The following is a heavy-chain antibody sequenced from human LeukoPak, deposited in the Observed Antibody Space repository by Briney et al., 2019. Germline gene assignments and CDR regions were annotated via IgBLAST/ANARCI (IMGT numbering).Heavy chain of an antibody. V-gene: IGHV3-23*01. D-gene: IGHD3-10*01. CDR1: SGSIPSYW. J-gene: IGHJ4*02. Sequence: PSETLSLTCTVSSGSIPSYWWSWIRQPPGKGLEWVSAISGSGGSTYYADSVKGRFTISRDNSKNTLYLQMNSLRAEDTAVYYCAKDGNYASGSPNFDYWGQGTLVAVSS. CDR3: AKDGNYASGSPNFDY. CDR2: ISGSGGST.